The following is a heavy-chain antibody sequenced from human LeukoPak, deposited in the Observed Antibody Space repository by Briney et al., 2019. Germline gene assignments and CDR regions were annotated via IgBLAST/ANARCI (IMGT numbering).Heavy chain of an antibody. D-gene: IGHD3-10*01. Sequence: SVKVSCKASGGTFSSYGISWVRQAPGQGLEWMGRIIPILGIANYAQKFQGRVTITADKSTSTAYMELSSLRSEDTAVYYCARDQYYGSGFAYYYYYGMDVWGQGTTVTVSS. CDR1: GGTFSSYG. V-gene: IGHV1-69*04. CDR2: IIPILGIA. J-gene: IGHJ6*02. CDR3: ARDQYYGSGFAYYYYYGMDV.